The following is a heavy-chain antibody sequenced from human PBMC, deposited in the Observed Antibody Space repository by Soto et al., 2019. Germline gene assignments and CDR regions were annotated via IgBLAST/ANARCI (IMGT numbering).Heavy chain of an antibody. V-gene: IGHV3-7*01. CDR1: GFTFGSYW. Sequence: EVQLVESGGGLVQPGGSLRLSCAVSGFTFGSYWMNWVRLIPGQGLEWVAYIKPDGSATYYVDSVKGRFTISRDNAKNSLYLQMNSLRVEYTSVYYCARAGYCGPGCYYYFDYWGQGTLVTVSS. D-gene: IGHD2-21*02. CDR3: ARAGYCGPGCYYYFDY. CDR2: IKPDGSAT. J-gene: IGHJ4*02.